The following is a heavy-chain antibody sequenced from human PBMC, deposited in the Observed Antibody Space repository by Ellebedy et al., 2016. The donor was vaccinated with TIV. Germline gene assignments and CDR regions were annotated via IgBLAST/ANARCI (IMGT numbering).Heavy chain of an antibody. CDR2: IYPDGSYT. D-gene: IGHD4-23*01. J-gene: IGHJ3*02. V-gene: IGHV5-51*01. Sequence: GESLKISCKGSGYNFPKYWIAWVRQMPGKGLEWMGVIYPDGSYTRYSPSFEGQVTISVDKSISTAYLQWSSLRASDTAIYYCARAGGNWYDAFDIWGRGTVLTVSS. CDR3: ARAGGNWYDAFDI. CDR1: GYNFPKYW.